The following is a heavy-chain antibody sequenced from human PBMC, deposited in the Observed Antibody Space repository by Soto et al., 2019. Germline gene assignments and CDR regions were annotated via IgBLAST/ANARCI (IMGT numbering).Heavy chain of an antibody. Sequence: ASVKVSCKASGYTFTSYYMHWVRQAPGQGLEWMGIINPSGGSTSYAQKFQGRVTMTRDTSTSTAYMELSSLRSEDTAVYNCARGGIEPFSGTGSYFDYWGQGTLVTVSS. CDR3: ARGGIEPFSGTGSYFDY. D-gene: IGHD3-10*01. CDR1: GYTFTSYY. V-gene: IGHV1-46*01. CDR2: INPSGGST. J-gene: IGHJ4*02.